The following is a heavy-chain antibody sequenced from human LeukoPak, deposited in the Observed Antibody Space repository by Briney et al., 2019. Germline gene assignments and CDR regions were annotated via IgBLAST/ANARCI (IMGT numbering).Heavy chain of an antibody. CDR3: ARRGEAMDPFDY. D-gene: IGHD5-18*01. CDR2: IYPGDSDT. Sequence: SGESLKISCKDSGYSFTSYWIGWVRQMPGKGLEWMGIIYPGDSDTRCSPSFQGQVTISADKSINTAYLQWSSLKASDTAIYYCARRGEAMDPFDYWGQGTLVTVSS. V-gene: IGHV5-51*01. J-gene: IGHJ4*02. CDR1: GYSFTSYW.